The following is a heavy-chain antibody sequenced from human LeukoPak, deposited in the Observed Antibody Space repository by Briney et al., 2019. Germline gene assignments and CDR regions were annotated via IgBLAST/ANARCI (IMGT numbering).Heavy chain of an antibody. D-gene: IGHD5-24*01. CDR3: ARDKTKRRWLQLGSNWFDP. J-gene: IGHJ5*02. CDR2: INSDGSST. Sequence: PGGSLRLSCAASGFTFSSYWMHWVRQAPGKGLVWVSRINSDGSSTSYADSVKGRFTISRDNAKNTLYLQMNSLRAEDTAMYYCARDKTKRRWLQLGSNWFDPWGQGTLVTVSS. CDR1: GFTFSSYW. V-gene: IGHV3-74*01.